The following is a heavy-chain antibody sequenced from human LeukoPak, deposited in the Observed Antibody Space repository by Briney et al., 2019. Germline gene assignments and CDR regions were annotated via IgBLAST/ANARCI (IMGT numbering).Heavy chain of an antibody. CDR3: ARETLGWQPSWLDP. CDR2: ISGSSSTQ. J-gene: IGHJ5*02. D-gene: IGHD2-15*01. Sequence: GGSLRLSCVASELIFSSSSMNWVRQAPGKGLEWISYISGSSSTQYYADSVKGRFTISRDNVQKTLYLQMNSLRDEDTAVYYCARETLGWQPSWLDPWGQETLVVVSS. CDR1: ELIFSSSS. V-gene: IGHV3-48*02.